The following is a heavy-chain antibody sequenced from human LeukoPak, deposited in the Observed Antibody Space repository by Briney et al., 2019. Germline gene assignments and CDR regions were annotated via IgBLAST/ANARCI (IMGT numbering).Heavy chain of an antibody. J-gene: IGHJ4*02. CDR1: GGSVSSGSYY. V-gene: IGHV4-61*01. Sequence: SETLSLTCTVSGGSVSSGSYYWSWFRQPPGKGLEWIGYISYSGSPNYNPSLKSRVTISVDTSKNQISLKLSSVTAADTAVYYCARHSFSMGELDYWGRGTLVTVSS. CDR3: ARHSFSMGELDY. D-gene: IGHD3-16*01. CDR2: ISYSGSP.